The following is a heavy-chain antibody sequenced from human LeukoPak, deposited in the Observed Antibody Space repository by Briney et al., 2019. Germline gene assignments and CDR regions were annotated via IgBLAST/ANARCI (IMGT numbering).Heavy chain of an antibody. Sequence: KPSETLSLTCTVSGGSISSSSYYWGWIRQPPGKGLEWIGSIYYSGSTYYNPSLKSRVTISVDTSKNQFSLKLSSVTAADTAVYYCARLRNYYDSSGYSLPHFDYWGQGTLVTVSS. CDR2: IYYSGST. J-gene: IGHJ4*02. V-gene: IGHV4-39*01. CDR3: ARLRNYYDSSGYSLPHFDY. CDR1: GGSISSSSYY. D-gene: IGHD3-22*01.